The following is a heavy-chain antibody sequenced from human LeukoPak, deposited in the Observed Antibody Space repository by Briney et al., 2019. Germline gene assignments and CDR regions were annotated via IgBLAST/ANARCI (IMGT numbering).Heavy chain of an antibody. CDR2: IIPIFGTA. CDR1: GGTFSSYA. D-gene: IGHD4-17*01. J-gene: IGHJ4*02. Sequence: ASVKVSCKASGGTFSSYAISWVRQAPGQGLEWMGGIIPIFGTANYAQKFQGRVTITADESTSTAYMELSSLRSEDTAVYYCARTLVTTSSFNFDYWGQGTLVTVSS. CDR3: ARTLVTTSSFNFDY. V-gene: IGHV1-69*13.